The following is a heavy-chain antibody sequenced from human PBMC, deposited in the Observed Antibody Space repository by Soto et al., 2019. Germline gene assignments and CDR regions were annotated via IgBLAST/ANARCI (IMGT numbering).Heavy chain of an antibody. J-gene: IGHJ4*02. CDR3: ARDPTTTVTTGLIDY. D-gene: IGHD4-17*01. V-gene: IGHV3-33*01. Sequence: GGSLRLSCAASGFTFSSYGMHWVRQAPGKGLEWVAVIWYDGSNKYYADSVKGRFTISRDNSKNTLYLQMNSLRAEDTAVYYCARDPTTTVTTGLIDYWGQGTLVTVSS. CDR2: IWYDGSNK. CDR1: GFTFSSYG.